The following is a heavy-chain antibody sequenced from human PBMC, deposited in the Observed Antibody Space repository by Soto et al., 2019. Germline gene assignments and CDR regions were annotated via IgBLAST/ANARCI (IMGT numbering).Heavy chain of an antibody. CDR1: GYTFTAYA. CDR3: TRSAISPYGGLIGPFDY. J-gene: IGHJ4*02. CDR2: INPANGNT. Sequence: QVQLAQSGAEERKPGASVKVSCEATGYTFTAYAMHWVRQAPGQRLEWMGWINPANGNTKYSQKFQGRLTITSDTSAKTVYMELSSLTSEDTAMYYCTRSAISPYGGLIGPFDYWGQGNQVPVSS. D-gene: IGHD3-16*02. V-gene: IGHV1-3*05.